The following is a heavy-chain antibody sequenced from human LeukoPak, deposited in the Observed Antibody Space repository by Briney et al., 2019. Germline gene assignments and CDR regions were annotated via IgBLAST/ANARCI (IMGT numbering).Heavy chain of an antibody. V-gene: IGHV3-48*02. CDR2: ISSRSRAI. D-gene: IGHD4-23*01. CDR1: GFTFSSYS. CDR3: ARDPTGYASTTVVASNFDY. Sequence: GGSLRLSCATSGFTFSSYSMSWVRQAPGKGLEWISYISSRSRAIYYADSVKGRFTISRDNAKNSLYLQMNSLRDEDTAVYYCARDPTGYASTTVVASNFDYWGQGTLATVSS. J-gene: IGHJ4*02.